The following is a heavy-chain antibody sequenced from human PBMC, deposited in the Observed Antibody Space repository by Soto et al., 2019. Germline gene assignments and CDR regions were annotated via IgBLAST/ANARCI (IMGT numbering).Heavy chain of an antibody. CDR2: ISYDSTKT. V-gene: IGHV3-30*03. CDR3: ARTRSAWSDFHYYYGMDV. D-gene: IGHD1-26*01. Sequence: PGGSLRLSCAASGFTFNSYGMHWVRQGPGNGLEWVAFISYDSTKTYYADSVKGRFTISRDNSNSALYVQMNSLTGEDTAIYYCARTRSAWSDFHYYYGMDVWGQGTTVTAP. CDR1: GFTFNSYG. J-gene: IGHJ6*02.